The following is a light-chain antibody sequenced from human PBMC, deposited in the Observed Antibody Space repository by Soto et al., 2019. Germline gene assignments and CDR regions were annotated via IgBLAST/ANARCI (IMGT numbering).Light chain of an antibody. CDR1: QAISIY. CDR2: AAS. J-gene: IGKJ1*01. CDR3: QKYNGAPPT. V-gene: IGKV1-27*01. Sequence: DIQMTQSPSSLSTSVGDRVTITCRASQAISIYLAWYQQEPGKVPKLLIYAASTLQSGVPSRFSGSGSGTDFTLTISSLQPEDVATYYCQKYNGAPPTFGQGTKVEIK.